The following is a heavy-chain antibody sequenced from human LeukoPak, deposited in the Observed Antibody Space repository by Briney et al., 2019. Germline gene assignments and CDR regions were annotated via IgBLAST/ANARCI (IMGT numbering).Heavy chain of an antibody. Sequence: SETLSLTCTVSGGSISSGNYYWSWIRQHPGKGLEWIGYICYSGGTYYNPSLESRVTISVDTSKNQFSLKLSSVTAADTAVYYCARVLEYCSSTSCHTPIDYWGQGTLVTVSS. V-gene: IGHV4-31*03. CDR1: GGSISSGNYY. D-gene: IGHD2-2*01. J-gene: IGHJ4*02. CDR2: ICYSGGT. CDR3: ARVLEYCSSTSCHTPIDY.